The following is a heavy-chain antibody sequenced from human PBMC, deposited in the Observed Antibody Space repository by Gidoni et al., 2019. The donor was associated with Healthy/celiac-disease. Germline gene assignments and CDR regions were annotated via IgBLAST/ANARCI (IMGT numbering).Heavy chain of an antibody. V-gene: IGHV3-9*01. J-gene: IGHJ4*02. CDR2: ISWNSGSI. D-gene: IGHD1-1*01. CDR1: GFTFDDYA. Sequence: EVQLVESGGGLIQPGRSLRLSCAASGFTFDDYAMHWVRQAPGKGLEWVSGISWNSGSIGYADSVKGRFTISRDNAKNSLYLQMNSLRAEDTALYYCAKENDFWYFDYWGQGTLVTVSS. CDR3: AKENDFWYFDY.